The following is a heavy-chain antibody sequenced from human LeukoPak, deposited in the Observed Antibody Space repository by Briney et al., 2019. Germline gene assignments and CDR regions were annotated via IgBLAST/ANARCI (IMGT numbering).Heavy chain of an antibody. CDR3: ARDRNTAMVFDY. J-gene: IGHJ4*02. V-gene: IGHV4-38-2*02. CDR1: GYSITSGYY. D-gene: IGHD5-18*01. CDR2: IYYSGST. Sequence: SETLSLTCTVSGYSITSGYYWGWIRQPPGKGLEWIGSIYYSGSTYYNPSLKSRVTISVDTSKNQFSLKLSSVTAADTAVYYCARDRNTAMVFDYWGQGTLVTVSS.